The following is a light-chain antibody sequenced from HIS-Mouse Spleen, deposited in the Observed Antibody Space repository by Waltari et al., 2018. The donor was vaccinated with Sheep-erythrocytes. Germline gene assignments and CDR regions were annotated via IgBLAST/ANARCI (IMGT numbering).Light chain of an antibody. J-gene: IGLJ1*01. CDR3: SSYTSSSSLV. Sequence: QSALTQPASVSGSPGQSITISCTGTSSDVGGYNFVSWYQQHPGKAPKLIIYDVTNRPSGVSNRFYGSRSGNTASLTISGLQAEDEADYYCSSYTSSSSLVFGTGTKVTVL. CDR1: SSDVGGYNF. CDR2: DVT. V-gene: IGLV2-14*03.